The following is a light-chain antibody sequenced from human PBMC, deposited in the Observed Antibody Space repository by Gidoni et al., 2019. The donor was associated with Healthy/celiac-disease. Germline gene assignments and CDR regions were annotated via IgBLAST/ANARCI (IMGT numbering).Light chain of an antibody. CDR3: QQYNNWPPWT. CDR1: QSVSSN. J-gene: IGKJ1*01. V-gene: IGKV3-15*01. Sequence: EIVMTQSPATLSVSPGERATLSCRASQSVSSNLAWYQQKPGQAPMLLIYGASTRATGIPARFSGSGSGTEFTLTISRLQSEDFAVYYCQQYNNWPPWTCGQGTKVEIK. CDR2: GAS.